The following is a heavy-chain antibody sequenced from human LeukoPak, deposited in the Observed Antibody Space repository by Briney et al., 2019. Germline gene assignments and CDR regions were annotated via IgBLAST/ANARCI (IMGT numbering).Heavy chain of an antibody. CDR3: ATSGRTWELHTIDY. CDR1: GYTLTELS. V-gene: IGHV1-24*01. D-gene: IGHD1-26*01. Sequence: ASVKVSCKVSGYTLTELSMHWVRQAPGKWLEWMGGFDPEDGETIYAQKFQGRVTMTEDTSTDTAYMELSSLRSEDTAVYYCATSGRTWELHTIDYWGQGTLVTVSS. CDR2: FDPEDGET. J-gene: IGHJ4*02.